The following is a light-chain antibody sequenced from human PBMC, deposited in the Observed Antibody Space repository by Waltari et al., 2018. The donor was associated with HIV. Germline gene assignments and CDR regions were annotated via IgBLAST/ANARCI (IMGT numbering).Light chain of an antibody. Sequence: QSVLTQPPSLSGAPGQRVTISCTGSSSNIGTGYEVHWYQQLPGTAPRLLMCGDCKRPSGVPARFSGSKSGTSASRAITGLQAEDEAVYYCQSYDTSLSGVVFGGGTKLTVL. J-gene: IGLJ3*02. CDR1: SSNIGTGYE. CDR3: QSYDTSLSGVV. CDR2: GDC. V-gene: IGLV1-40*01.